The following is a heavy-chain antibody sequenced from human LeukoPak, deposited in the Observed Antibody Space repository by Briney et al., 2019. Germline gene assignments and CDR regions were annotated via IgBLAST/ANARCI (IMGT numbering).Heavy chain of an antibody. CDR3: ARGSAGELLLDY. J-gene: IGHJ4*02. CDR2: IIPIFGTA. V-gene: IGHV1-69*01. D-gene: IGHD3-10*01. CDR1: GGTFSSYS. Sequence: SVKVSCKASGGTFSSYSISWLRPAPGQGLEWMGGIIPIFGTANYAQKFQGRVTITADESTSTAYMELSSLRSEDTAVYYCARGSAGELLLDYWGQGTLVTVSS.